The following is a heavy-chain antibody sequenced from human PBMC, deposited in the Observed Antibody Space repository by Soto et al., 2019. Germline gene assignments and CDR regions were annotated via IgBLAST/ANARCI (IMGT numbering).Heavy chain of an antibody. CDR1: GGTFSSYA. V-gene: IGHV1-69*12. D-gene: IGHD3-22*01. J-gene: IGHJ5*02. CDR2: IIPVFGTA. CDR3: ARGPLDYYDSREWGPWFDP. Sequence: QVQLVQSGAEVKKPGSSVKVSCKASGGTFSSYAISWVRQAPGQVLEWMGGIIPVFGTANYAQRFQGRVTISADESTNTAYIELSSLRSEDTAVYYCARGPLDYYDSREWGPWFDPWGQGTLVTVSS.